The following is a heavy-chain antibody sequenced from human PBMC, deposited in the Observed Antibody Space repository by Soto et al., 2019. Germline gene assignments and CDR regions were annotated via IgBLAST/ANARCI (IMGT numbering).Heavy chain of an antibody. CDR2: INHSGST. CDR3: ARAYSSSLHNWFDP. D-gene: IGHD6-6*01. V-gene: IGHV4-34*01. J-gene: IGHJ5*02. Sequence: SETLSLTCAVYGGSFSGYYWSWIRQPPGKGLEWIGEINHSGSTNYNPSLKSRVTISVDTSKNQFSLKLSSVTAADTAVYYCARAYSSSLHNWFDPWGQGTLVTVSS. CDR1: GGSFSGYY.